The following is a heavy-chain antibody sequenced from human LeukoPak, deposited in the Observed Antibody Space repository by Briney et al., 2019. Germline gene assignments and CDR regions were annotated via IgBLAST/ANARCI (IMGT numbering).Heavy chain of an antibody. Sequence: PGGSLRLSCAASGFTFSSYSMNWVRQAPGKGLEWVAFIRYDGSNKYYADSVKGRFTISRDNSKNTLYLQMNSLRAEDTAVYYCAKDEQWLVFYYYYYYMDVWGKGTTVTISS. CDR2: IRYDGSNK. CDR1: GFTFSSYS. J-gene: IGHJ6*03. CDR3: AKDEQWLVFYYYYYYMDV. D-gene: IGHD6-19*01. V-gene: IGHV3-30*02.